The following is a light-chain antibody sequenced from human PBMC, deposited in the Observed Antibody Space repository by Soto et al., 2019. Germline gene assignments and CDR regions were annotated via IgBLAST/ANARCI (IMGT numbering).Light chain of an antibody. CDR3: QQYGSSPRT. V-gene: IGKV3-20*01. CDR2: GAS. J-gene: IGKJ1*01. Sequence: EIVLTQSPGTLSLSPGEKGTLSCRASQSVASNYLAWYQQKPGRAPRLLIFGASSRAIGIPDRFSGSGSGTDFTLTISRLESEDFAVYYCQQYGSSPRTFGQGTK. CDR1: QSVASNY.